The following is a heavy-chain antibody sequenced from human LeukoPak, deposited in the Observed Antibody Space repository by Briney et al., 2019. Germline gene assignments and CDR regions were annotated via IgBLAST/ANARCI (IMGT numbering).Heavy chain of an antibody. CDR2: IYYSGST. J-gene: IGHJ3*02. D-gene: IGHD3-22*01. V-gene: IGHV4-59*12. CDR3: ARGREYYYDSSGYYYNAFDI. Sequence: PSETLSLTCTVSGGSISSYYWSWIRQPPGKGLEWIGYIYYSGSTNYNPSLKSRVTISVDTSKNQFSLKLSSVTAADTAVYYCARGREYYYDSSGYYYNAFDIWGQGTMVTVSS. CDR1: GGSISSYY.